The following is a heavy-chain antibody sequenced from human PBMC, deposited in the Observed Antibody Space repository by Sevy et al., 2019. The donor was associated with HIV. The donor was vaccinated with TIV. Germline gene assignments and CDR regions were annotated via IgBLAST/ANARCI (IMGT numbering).Heavy chain of an antibody. Sequence: GGSLRLSCAASGFTFSSYSMNWVRQAPGKGPEWVSSISSSSSYIYYADSVKGRFTISRDNAKNSLYLQMNGLRAEDTAVYYCARFGAAGTHPPYYYYYGMDVWGQGTTVTVSS. J-gene: IGHJ6*02. CDR3: ARFGAAGTHPPYYYYYGMDV. CDR1: GFTFSSYS. V-gene: IGHV3-21*01. CDR2: ISSSSSYI. D-gene: IGHD6-13*01.